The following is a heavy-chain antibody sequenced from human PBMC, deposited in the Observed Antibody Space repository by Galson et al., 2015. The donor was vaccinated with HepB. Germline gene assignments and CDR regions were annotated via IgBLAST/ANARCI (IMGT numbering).Heavy chain of an antibody. D-gene: IGHD4-23*01. CDR2: IYWDDDK. CDR1: GVSLSTSGVG. J-gene: IGHJ4*02. V-gene: IGHV2-5*02. Sequence: PALVKPTQTLTLTCTFSGVSLSTSGVGVGWIRQPPGKALEWLALIYWDDDKRYRSSLKSRLTITKDTSKNQVVLTMTNLDPVDTATYYCAHTVVTTGEFDYWGQGTLVTVSS. CDR3: AHTVVTTGEFDY.